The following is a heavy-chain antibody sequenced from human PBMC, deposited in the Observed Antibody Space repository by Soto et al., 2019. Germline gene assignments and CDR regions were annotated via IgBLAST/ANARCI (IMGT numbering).Heavy chain of an antibody. CDR2: IYYSGST. D-gene: IGHD2-21*02. CDR1: GGSISSGDYY. Sequence: QVQLQESGPGLVKPSQTLSLTCTVSGGSISSGDYYWSWIRQPPGKGLEWIGYIYYSGSTYYNPSLKSRGTISVDTSKNQFSLKLSSVTAADTAVYYCARDRGLQGDFLDAFDIWGQGTMVTVSS. CDR3: ARDRGLQGDFLDAFDI. J-gene: IGHJ3*02. V-gene: IGHV4-30-4*01.